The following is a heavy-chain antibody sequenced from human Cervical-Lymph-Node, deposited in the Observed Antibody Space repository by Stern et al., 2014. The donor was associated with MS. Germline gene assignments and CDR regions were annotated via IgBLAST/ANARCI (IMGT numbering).Heavy chain of an antibody. CDR2: VSYDATEK. D-gene: IGHD3-10*01. V-gene: IGHV3-30-3*01. CDR3: QPGGR. CDR1: GFNFNTSA. J-gene: IGHJ4*02. Sequence: VQLVESGGGAVQPGRSLRLSCAASGFNFNTSALNWVRQAPGKGLEWVAAVSYDATEKHYADSVKGRFNISRDHSQKTVFLEMSGLTHEDTAVYYCQPGGRWGQGTLVTVSS.